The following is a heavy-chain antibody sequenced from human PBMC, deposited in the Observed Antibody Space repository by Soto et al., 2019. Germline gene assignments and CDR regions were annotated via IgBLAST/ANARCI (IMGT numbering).Heavy chain of an antibody. D-gene: IGHD6-13*01. V-gene: IGHV1-18*01. CDR1: GYTFTSYG. Sequence: GASVKVSCKASGYTFTSYGISWVRQAPLQGLEWMGWISAYNGNTNYAKKLQGRVTMTTDTYTSTAYMELRSLRSDDTAVYYGARLSSSSWYWFDPSGQGTLVTVSS. CDR2: ISAYNGNT. CDR3: ARLSSSSWYWFDP. J-gene: IGHJ5*02.